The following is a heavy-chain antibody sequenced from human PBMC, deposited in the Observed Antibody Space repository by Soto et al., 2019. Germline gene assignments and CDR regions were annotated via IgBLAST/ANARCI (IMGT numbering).Heavy chain of an antibody. J-gene: IGHJ6*02. CDR3: ARVPYSSGWYYYYGMDV. D-gene: IGHD6-19*01. CDR2: IYPGDSDT. V-gene: IGHV5-51*03. CDR1: GYSFTSYW. Sequence: EVQLVQSGAEVKKPGESLKISCKGSGYSFTSYWIGWVRQMPGKGLEWMGIIYPGDSDTRYSPSFQGQVTISADKSISTAYLQWSSLKASDTAMYYCARVPYSSGWYYYYGMDVWGQGTTVTVSS.